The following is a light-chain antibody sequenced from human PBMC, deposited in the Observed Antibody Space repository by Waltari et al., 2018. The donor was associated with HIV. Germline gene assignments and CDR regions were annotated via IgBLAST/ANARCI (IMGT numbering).Light chain of an antibody. V-gene: IGLV2-8*01. Sequence: QSALTQPPSASGSPGQSVTISCTGTSSDVGDSNYVSWYQQHPVKDPKLMIDEVSKRPSGVPDRFSGSKSGNTASLTVSGLQAEDEADYYCSSYAGSNNPNYVFGTGTKVTVL. J-gene: IGLJ1*01. CDR1: SSDVGDSNY. CDR3: SSYAGSNNPNYV. CDR2: EVS.